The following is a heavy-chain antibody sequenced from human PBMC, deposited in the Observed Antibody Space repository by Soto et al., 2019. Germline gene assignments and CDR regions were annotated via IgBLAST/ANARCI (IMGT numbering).Heavy chain of an antibody. CDR2: ISDSGGST. CDR1: GFTFSSYA. V-gene: IGHV3-23*01. Sequence: LSCAASGFTFSSYAMSWARQAPGKGLEWVSGISDSGGSTYYADSVKGRFTISRDNSKNTLYLQMNSLRAEDTAVYYCAKDTIVGATTRDYWGQGTLVTVSS. D-gene: IGHD1-26*01. J-gene: IGHJ4*02. CDR3: AKDTIVGATTRDY.